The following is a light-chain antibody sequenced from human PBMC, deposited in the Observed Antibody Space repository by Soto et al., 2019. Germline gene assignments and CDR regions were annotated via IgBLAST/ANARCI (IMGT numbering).Light chain of an antibody. V-gene: IGKV3-15*01. CDR1: QSVNSN. Sequence: EIVMTQSPVTLSVSPGDRATLSCRASQSVNSNLAWYQHKPGQTPKLLIYVASTRAPGIPARFSGSGSGTEFTFTISSLQSEDFAVYYCQPYYVWPLSSGGGTKVEVK. CDR2: VAS. J-gene: IGKJ4*01. CDR3: QPYYVWPLS.